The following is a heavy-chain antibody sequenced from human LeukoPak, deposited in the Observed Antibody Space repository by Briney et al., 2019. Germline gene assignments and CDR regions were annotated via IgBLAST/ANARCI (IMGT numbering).Heavy chain of an antibody. D-gene: IGHD2-2*02. CDR2: IYYSGST. CDR1: GGSISSGGYY. V-gene: IGHV4-31*03. CDR3: ARDCSSTSCYRWFDP. J-gene: IGHJ5*02. Sequence: PSETLSLTCTVSGGSISSGGYYWSWLRQHPGKGLEWIGYIYYSGSTYYNPSLKSRVTISVDTSKNQFSLKLSSVTAADTAVYYCARDCSSTSCYRWFDPWGQGTLVTVSS.